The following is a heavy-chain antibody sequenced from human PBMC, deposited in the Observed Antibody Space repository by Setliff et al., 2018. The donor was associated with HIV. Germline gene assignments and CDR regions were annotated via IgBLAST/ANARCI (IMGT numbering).Heavy chain of an antibody. Sequence: SETLSLTCTVSSDSISPYYWSWIRQPPGKGLEWIGEVNHGGSFNYNPSLKSRVTISVDKSKNQFSLNLTSVTAADTAVYYCARGFSIGTIAYWGQGTLVTVSS. CDR1: SDSISPYY. V-gene: IGHV4-34*01. CDR3: ARGFSIGTIAY. CDR2: VNHGGSF. J-gene: IGHJ4*02. D-gene: IGHD1-1*01.